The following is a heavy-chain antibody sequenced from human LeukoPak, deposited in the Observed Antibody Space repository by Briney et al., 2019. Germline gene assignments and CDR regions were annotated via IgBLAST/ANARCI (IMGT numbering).Heavy chain of an antibody. D-gene: IGHD6-19*01. Sequence: PGGSLRLSCAASGFTFSSYAMHWVRQAPGKGLEYVSAISSNGGSTYYANSVKGRFTISRDNSKNTPYLQMGSLRAEDMAVYYCATRGGTSAEAGGYYGMDVWGQGTTVTVSS. CDR3: ATRGGTSAEAGGYYGMDV. V-gene: IGHV3-64*01. CDR1: GFTFSSYA. J-gene: IGHJ6*02. CDR2: ISSNGGST.